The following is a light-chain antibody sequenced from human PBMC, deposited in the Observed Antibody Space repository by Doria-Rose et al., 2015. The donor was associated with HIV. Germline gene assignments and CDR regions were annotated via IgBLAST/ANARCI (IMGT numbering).Light chain of an antibody. CDR2: TAT. CDR3: QQTYSFPYS. CDR1: QGITSN. V-gene: IGKV1-39*01. Sequence: SQGITSNLNWYQQKAGKAPKLLIFTATTLQSGVPSRFGGGGSGTDFTLTISSLQPEDFATYYCQQTYSFPYSFGQGTKLDIE. J-gene: IGKJ2*01.